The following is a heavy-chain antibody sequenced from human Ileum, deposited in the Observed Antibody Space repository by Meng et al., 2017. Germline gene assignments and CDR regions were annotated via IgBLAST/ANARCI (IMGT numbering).Heavy chain of an antibody. CDR3: ARGATTVDY. J-gene: IGHJ4*02. CDR1: GFTVSSNY. D-gene: IGHD1-26*01. Sequence: VPLGASGDVLGQPAASLRLSCAASGFTVSSNYMTWVRQAPGKGLDWVSIISSGGTTYYADSVTGRFTISRDNSKNTLFLQMNSLRAEDTAMYYCARGATTVDYWGQGTLVTVSS. CDR2: ISSGGTT. V-gene: IGHV3-66*02.